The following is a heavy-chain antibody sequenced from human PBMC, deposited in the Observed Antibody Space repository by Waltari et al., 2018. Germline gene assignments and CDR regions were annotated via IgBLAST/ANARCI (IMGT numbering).Heavy chain of an antibody. CDR1: GYSFTSYW. J-gene: IGHJ5*02. V-gene: IGHV5-51*01. CDR2: IYPGDSDT. Sequence: EVQLVQSGAEVKKPGESLKISCKGSGYSFTSYWIGCVRPLPGKVLEGMGIIYPGDSDTRYSPSFQGQVTISADKSISTAYLQWSSLKASDTAMYYCARHFLGSSTSSWSDPWGQGTLVTVSS. CDR3: ARHFLGSSTSSWSDP. D-gene: IGHD2-2*01.